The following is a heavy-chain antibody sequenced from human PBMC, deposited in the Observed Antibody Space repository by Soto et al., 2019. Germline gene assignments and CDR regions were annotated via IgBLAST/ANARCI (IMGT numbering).Heavy chain of an antibody. V-gene: IGHV4-34*02. D-gene: IGHD6-13*01. J-gene: IGHJ5*02. Sequence: QVHLQQCGAGLLKSSETLSLTCAVYGGSFIGYYWSWIRQSPGKGMEWIGEITHSGATNYNSSRKNRVTMAVATSKKQFSLRLTSVTAADTAVYYCASGLRGIGASGAVARFDLWGPGTLVTVAS. CDR2: ITHSGAT. CDR1: GGSFIGYY. CDR3: ASGLRGIGASGAVARFDL.